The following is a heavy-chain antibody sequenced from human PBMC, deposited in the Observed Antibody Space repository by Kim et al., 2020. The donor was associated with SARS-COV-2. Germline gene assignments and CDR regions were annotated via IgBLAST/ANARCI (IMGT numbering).Heavy chain of an antibody. CDR2: IIPIFGTA. Sequence: SVKVSCKASGGTFSSYAISWVRQAPGQGLEWMGGIIPIFGTANYAQKFQGRVTITADESTSTAYMELSSLRSEDTAVYYCARVVMVRGVIPYYYGMDVWGQGTTVTVSS. CDR3: ARVVMVRGVIPYYYGMDV. D-gene: IGHD3-10*01. J-gene: IGHJ6*02. CDR1: GGTFSSYA. V-gene: IGHV1-69*13.